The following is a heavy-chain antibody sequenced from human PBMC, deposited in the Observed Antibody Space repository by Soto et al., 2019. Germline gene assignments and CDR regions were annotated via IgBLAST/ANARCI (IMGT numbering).Heavy chain of an antibody. J-gene: IGHJ5*02. V-gene: IGHV3-23*01. CDR1: GFTFSSYA. Sequence: HPGGSLRLSCAASGFTFSSYAMSWVRQAPGKGLEWVSTISGSGGSTYHADAVKGRLTISRDNSKNTLYLQMNSLRAEDTAVYYCAKDNSGWDGGFDPWGHGTLVTVSS. CDR3: AKDNSGWDGGFDP. D-gene: IGHD6-19*01. CDR2: ISGSGGST.